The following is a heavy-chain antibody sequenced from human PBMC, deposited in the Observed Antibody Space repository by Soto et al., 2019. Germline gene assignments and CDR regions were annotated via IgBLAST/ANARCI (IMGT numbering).Heavy chain of an antibody. V-gene: IGHV3-30-3*01. Sequence: QAGGSLRLSCAASGFTFSTYTMHWVRQAPGKGLEWVALISYGGDIENHADSVKGRFTISRDNSKNTVSLHMSSLRTEDTAVYYCARGGFCGGTTCYTNFHYGMDVWGQGTTVTVSS. CDR2: ISYGGDIE. D-gene: IGHD2-2*02. CDR3: ARGGFCGGTTCYTNFHYGMDV. J-gene: IGHJ6*01. CDR1: GFTFSTYT.